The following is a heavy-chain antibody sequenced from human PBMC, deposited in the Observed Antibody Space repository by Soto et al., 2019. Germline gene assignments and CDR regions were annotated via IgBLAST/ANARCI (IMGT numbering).Heavy chain of an antibody. Sequence: AGGSLRSSCAATWFTFSSYGMYWVPQATGTGLDWVAVISYGVSNKYYPDSVKGRFTISRDNSKNTLYLQMNSLRAEDTAVYYCAKGNSNGYGMDVWGQGT. V-gene: IGHV3-30*18. D-gene: IGHD4-4*01. CDR3: AKGNSNGYGMDV. CDR1: WFTFSSYG. J-gene: IGHJ6*02. CDR2: ISYGVSNK.